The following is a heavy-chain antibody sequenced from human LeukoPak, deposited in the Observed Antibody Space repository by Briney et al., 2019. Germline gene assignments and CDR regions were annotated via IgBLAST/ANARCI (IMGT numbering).Heavy chain of an antibody. CDR2: IFDSGNT. V-gene: IGHV4-59*12. D-gene: IGHD3-3*01. J-gene: IGHJ4*02. Sequence: SETLSLTCTVSGGSINTYSWSWIRQPPGKGLEWIGYIFDSGNTNYSPSLKSRVTMSVDTSKNQFSLKLSSVTAADTAVYYCAGDQSYDFWSGYHNYFDYWGQGTLVTVSS. CDR3: AGDQSYDFWSGYHNYFDY. CDR1: GGSINTYS.